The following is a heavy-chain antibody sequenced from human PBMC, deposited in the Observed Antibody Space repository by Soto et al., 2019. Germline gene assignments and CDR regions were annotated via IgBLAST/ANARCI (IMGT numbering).Heavy chain of an antibody. CDR3: AKNDDSFDY. Sequence: GGSLRLSCVASGFTFSAYGMHWARQAAGKGPEWVAVIASDGSEKYYGDSVKGRFTISRDNSRDTLFLQMNSLRVEDAAVYYCAKNDDSFDYWGQGTLVTVSS. CDR1: GFTFSAYG. J-gene: IGHJ4*02. D-gene: IGHD3-16*01. V-gene: IGHV3-30*18. CDR2: IASDGSEK.